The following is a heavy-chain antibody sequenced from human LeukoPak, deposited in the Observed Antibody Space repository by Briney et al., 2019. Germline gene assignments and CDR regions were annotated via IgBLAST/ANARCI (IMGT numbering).Heavy chain of an antibody. J-gene: IGHJ4*02. CDR3: ARGDCTNGVCPCDY. CDR2: IIPIFGTA. D-gene: IGHD2-8*01. Sequence: GASVKVSCKASGGTFSSYAISWVRQAPGQGLEWMGGIIPIFGTANYAQKFQGRVTITTDESTSTAYMELSSLRSEDTAVYYCARGDCTNGVCPCDYWGQGTLVTVSS. V-gene: IGHV1-69*05. CDR1: GGTFSSYA.